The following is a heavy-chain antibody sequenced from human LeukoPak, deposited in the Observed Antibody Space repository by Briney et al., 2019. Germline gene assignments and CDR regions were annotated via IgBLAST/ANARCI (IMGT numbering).Heavy chain of an antibody. Sequence: GGSLRLSCAASGFTFSSYWMSWVRQAPGKGLEWVANIKQDESEKYYVGSVKGRFTISRDNAKNSLYLQMNSLRAEDTAVYYCATDVVVIPGRGPNDYWGQGTLVTVSS. CDR1: GFTFSSYW. CDR3: ATDVVVIPGRGPNDY. D-gene: IGHD2-2*01. J-gene: IGHJ4*02. CDR2: IKQDESEK. V-gene: IGHV3-7*03.